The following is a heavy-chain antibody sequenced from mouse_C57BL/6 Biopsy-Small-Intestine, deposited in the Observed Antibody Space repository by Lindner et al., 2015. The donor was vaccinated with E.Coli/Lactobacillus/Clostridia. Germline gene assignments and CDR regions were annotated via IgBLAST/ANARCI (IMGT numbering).Heavy chain of an antibody. CDR1: GFTFKDYY. CDR2: IDPEDGDT. CDR3: TLYMRH. J-gene: IGHJ2*01. Sequence: EVQLQESGAELVRPGASVKLSCTGSGFTFKDYYIHWVKQRPEQGLDWIGRIDPEDGDTEYAPKLQGKASITADTSSNTAYLQLSNLTSEDTAVYYCTLYMRHWGQGTTLTVSS. D-gene: IGHD1-3*01. V-gene: IGHV14-1*01.